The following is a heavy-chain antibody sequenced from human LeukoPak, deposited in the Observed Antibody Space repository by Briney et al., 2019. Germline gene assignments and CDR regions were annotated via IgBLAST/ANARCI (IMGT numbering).Heavy chain of an antibody. D-gene: IGHD2-2*02. V-gene: IGHV4-34*01. CDR3: ARGLFRYCSSTSCYRERYFDY. Sequence: SETLSLTCAVYGGSFSGYYWSWIRQPPGKGLEWIGEINHSGSTNYNPSLKSRVTISVDTSKNQFSLKLSSVTAADTAVYYCARGLFRYCSSTSCYRERYFDYWGQGTLVTVSS. CDR1: GGSFSGYY. CDR2: INHSGST. J-gene: IGHJ4*02.